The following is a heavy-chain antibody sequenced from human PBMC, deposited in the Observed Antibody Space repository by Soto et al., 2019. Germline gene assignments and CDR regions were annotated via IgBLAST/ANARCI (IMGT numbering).Heavy chain of an antibody. V-gene: IGHV3-23*01. J-gene: IGHJ3*02. D-gene: IGHD5-18*01. CDR2: ISGSGGST. CDR1: GFTFSSYA. Sequence: EVQLLESGGGLVQPGGSLRLSCAASGFTFSSYAMSWVRQAPGKGLEWVSAISGSGGSTYYADSVKGRFTISRDNSKNTRYLQMNSLRAEDTAVYYCAKDPRGYSYASDAFDIWGQGTIVTVSS. CDR3: AKDPRGYSYASDAFDI.